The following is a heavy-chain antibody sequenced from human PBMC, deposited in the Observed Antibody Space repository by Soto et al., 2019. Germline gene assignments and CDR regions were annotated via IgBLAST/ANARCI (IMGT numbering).Heavy chain of an antibody. J-gene: IGHJ4*01. V-gene: IGHV3-72*01. Sequence: PGGSQRLSCAASGFTFSDHYMDWVRQAPGKGLEWVGRIRNKANSYTTDYAASVKGRFTISRDDSKDSLYLQRNSLKTEYTAIYYCARDSGKGAYFDYWGHGTLATVSS. D-gene: IGHD1-26*01. CDR2: IRNKANSYTT. CDR3: ARDSGKGAYFDY. CDR1: GFTFSDHY.